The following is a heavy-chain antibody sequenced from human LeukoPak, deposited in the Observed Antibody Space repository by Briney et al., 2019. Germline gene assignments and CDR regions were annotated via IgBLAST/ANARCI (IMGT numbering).Heavy chain of an antibody. CDR2: INHSGST. CDR1: GGSFSGYY. Sequence: TASETLSLTCAVYGGSFSGYYWSWIRQPPGKGLEWIGEINHSGSTNYNPSLKSRVTISVDTSKNQFSLKLSSVTAADTAVYYCXXXXXXFGYDFWSGYLDYWGQGTLVTVSS. CDR3: XXXXXXFGYDFWSGYLDY. J-gene: IGHJ4*02. V-gene: IGHV4-34*01. D-gene: IGHD3-3*01.